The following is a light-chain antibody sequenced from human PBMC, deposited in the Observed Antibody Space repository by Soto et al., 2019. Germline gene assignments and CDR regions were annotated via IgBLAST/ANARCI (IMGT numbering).Light chain of an antibody. V-gene: IGKV3-11*01. CDR2: DAS. CDR3: QHRTDWPLT. CDR1: QSVSSY. Sequence: EIVLTQSPATLSLSPGQRATLSCRASQSVSSYLAWYQQKPGQAPRLLIYDASNRATGIPARFSGSGSGTDLTLPIRSLEPEDFAVYYCQHRTDWPLTFGGGTKVEIK. J-gene: IGKJ4*01.